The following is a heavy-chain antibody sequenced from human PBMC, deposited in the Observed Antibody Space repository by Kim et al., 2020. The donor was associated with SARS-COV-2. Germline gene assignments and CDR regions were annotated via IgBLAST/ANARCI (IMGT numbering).Heavy chain of an antibody. Sequence: GGSLRLSCAASGFTFSTYGMHWVRQAPGKGLEWVAVISYDGSKEYYADSVKGRFTISRDNSKNTLFLQINSLRVEDTAVYFCAKDPEKWGVNDYCGMDV. CDR1: GFTFSTYG. CDR2: ISYDGSKE. J-gene: IGHJ6*01. V-gene: IGHV3-30*18. D-gene: IGHD1-26*01. CDR3: AKDPEKWGVNDYCGMDV.